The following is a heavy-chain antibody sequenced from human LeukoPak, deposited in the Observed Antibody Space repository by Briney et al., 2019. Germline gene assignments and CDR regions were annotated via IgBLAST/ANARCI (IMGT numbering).Heavy chain of an antibody. J-gene: IGHJ4*02. CDR2: IYYSGST. V-gene: IGHV4-39*01. CDR1: GGSISSSSYY. Sequence: SETLSLTCTVSGGSISSSSYYWGWIRQLPGKGLEWIGSIYYSGSTYYNPSLKSRVTISVDTSKNQFSVKLSSLTAADTAVYYCARASETAMVTLWGQGTLVTVSS. D-gene: IGHD5-18*01. CDR3: ARASETAMVTL.